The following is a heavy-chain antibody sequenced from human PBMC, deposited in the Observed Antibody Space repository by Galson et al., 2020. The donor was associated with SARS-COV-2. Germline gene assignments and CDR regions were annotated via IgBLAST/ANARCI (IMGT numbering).Heavy chain of an antibody. CDR2: ISGSGGTT. Sequence: GESLKISCAASGFTFSSYALNWVRQAPGKGLEWVSVISGSGGTTYFADSVKGRFTISRDNSKNTLYLQMNSLRADDTAIYYCVKGAAAGQFYYYYYMDVWGKGTTVTVSS. D-gene: IGHD6-13*01. CDR1: GFTFSSYA. CDR3: VKGAAAGQFYYYYYMDV. V-gene: IGHV3-23*01. J-gene: IGHJ6*03.